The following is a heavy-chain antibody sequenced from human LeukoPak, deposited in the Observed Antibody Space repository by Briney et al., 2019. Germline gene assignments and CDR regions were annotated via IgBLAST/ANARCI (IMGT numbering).Heavy chain of an antibody. Sequence: GGSLRLSCAASGFTFTSYAMNWVRQAPGKGLEWVSTISGSGAHSYYPDSVKGRFTISRDNSKNTLYLQMNSLRAEDTAVYYCARSYYYDSSHTVDYWGQGTLVTVSS. CDR1: GFTFTSYA. CDR2: ISGSGAHS. CDR3: ARSYYYDSSHTVDY. J-gene: IGHJ4*02. V-gene: IGHV3-23*01. D-gene: IGHD3-22*01.